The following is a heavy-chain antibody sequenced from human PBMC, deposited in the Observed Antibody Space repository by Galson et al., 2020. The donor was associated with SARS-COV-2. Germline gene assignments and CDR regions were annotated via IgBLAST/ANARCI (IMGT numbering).Heavy chain of an antibody. CDR3: ARDRQLGIVVVVAASPGDY. D-gene: IGHD2-15*01. CDR2: ISYDGSNK. J-gene: IGHJ4*02. CDR1: GFTFSSYA. V-gene: IGHV3-30-3*01. Sequence: GESLKISCAASGFTFSSYAMHWVRQAPGKGLEWVAVISYDGSNKYYADSVMGRFTISRDNSKNTLYLQMNSLRAEDTAVYYCARDRQLGIVVVVAASPGDYWGQGTLVTVSS.